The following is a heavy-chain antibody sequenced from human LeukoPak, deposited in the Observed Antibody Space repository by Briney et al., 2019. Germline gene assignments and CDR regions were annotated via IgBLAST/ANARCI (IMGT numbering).Heavy chain of an antibody. CDR1: GLTVSSNY. CDR3: AKGGFSVTLRMDV. CDR2: LYSGGST. D-gene: IGHD4-17*01. J-gene: IGHJ6*02. V-gene: IGHV3-66*01. Sequence: GGSLRLSCAASGLTVSSNYMSWVRQAPGKGLEYVSILYSGGSTYYADSVKGRFTISRDNSKNTLYLQMNSLRAEDTAVYYCAKGGFSVTLRMDVWGQGTTVTVSS.